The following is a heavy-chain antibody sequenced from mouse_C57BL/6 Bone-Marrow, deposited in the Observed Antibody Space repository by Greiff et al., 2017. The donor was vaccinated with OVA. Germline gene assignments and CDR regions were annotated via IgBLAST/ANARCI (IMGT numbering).Heavy chain of an antibody. J-gene: IGHJ2*01. CDR3: ARGRVTFDY. CDR1: GFTFTDYY. Sequence: EVQVVESGGGLVQPGGSLSLSCAASGFTFTDYYMSWVRQPPGKALEWLGFIRNKANGYTTEYSASVKGRFTISRDNSQSILYLQMNALRAEDSATYYCARGRVTFDYWGQGTTLTVSS. V-gene: IGHV7-3*01. CDR2: IRNKANGYTT. D-gene: IGHD2-1*01.